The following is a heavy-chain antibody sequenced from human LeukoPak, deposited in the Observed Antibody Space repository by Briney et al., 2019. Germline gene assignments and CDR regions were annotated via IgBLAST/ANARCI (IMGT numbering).Heavy chain of an antibody. J-gene: IGHJ6*03. D-gene: IGHD3-10*01. CDR3: AREKQEWFGESYMDV. CDR1: GFTFSSYE. V-gene: IGHV3-48*03. Sequence: GGSLRLSCAASGFTFSSYEMNWVRQAPGKGLEWVSYISSSGSTIYYADSVKGRFTISRDNAKNSLYLQMNSLRAEDTAVYYCAREKQEWFGESYMDVWGKGTTVTISS. CDR2: ISSSGSTI.